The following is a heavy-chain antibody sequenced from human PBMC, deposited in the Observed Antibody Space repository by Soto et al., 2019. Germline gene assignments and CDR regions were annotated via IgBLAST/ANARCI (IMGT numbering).Heavy chain of an antibody. D-gene: IGHD2-2*01. CDR3: ARERWLCRLRAFDI. J-gene: IGHJ3*02. CDR1: GFTFSSYG. CDR2: IWYDGSNK. V-gene: IGHV3-33*01. Sequence: QVQLVESGGGVVQPGRSLRLSCAASGFTFSSYGMHWVRQAPGKGLEWVAVIWYDGSNKYYADSVKGRFTISRDNSKNTLYLQMNSLRAEDTAVYYCARERWLCRLRAFDIWGQGTMVTVSS.